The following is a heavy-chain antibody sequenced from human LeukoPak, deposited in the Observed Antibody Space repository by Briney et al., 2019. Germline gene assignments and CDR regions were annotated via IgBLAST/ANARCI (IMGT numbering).Heavy chain of an antibody. J-gene: IGHJ6*02. CDR2: IYTSGST. Sequence: SETLSLTCTVSGGSISSYYWSWIRQPAGKGLEWIGRIYTSGSTNYNPSLKSRVTMSVDTSKNQFSLKLSSVTAADTAVYYCRGTAMVLNYYGMDVWGQGTTVTVSS. CDR1: GGSISSYY. V-gene: IGHV4-4*07. D-gene: IGHD5-18*01. CDR3: RGTAMVLNYYGMDV.